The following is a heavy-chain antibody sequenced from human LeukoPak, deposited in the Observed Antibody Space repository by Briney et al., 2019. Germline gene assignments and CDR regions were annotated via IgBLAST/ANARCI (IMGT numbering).Heavy chain of an antibody. D-gene: IGHD6-6*01. CDR1: GFIFSNNA. J-gene: IGHJ4*02. V-gene: IGHV3-23*01. CDR2: ISATGDYT. Sequence: PGGSLRLSCAASGFIFSNNALSWVRQAPGKGLEWVSTISATGDYTYYADSVKGRFTISRDNSENTLYLQVNSLRAEDTAVFYCAKGGHYSGSPIDYWGQGTLVTVSS. CDR3: AKGGHYSGSPIDY.